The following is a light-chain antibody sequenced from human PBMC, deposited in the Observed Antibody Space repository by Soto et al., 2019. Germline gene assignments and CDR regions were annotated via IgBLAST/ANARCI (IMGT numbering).Light chain of an antibody. V-gene: IGLV1-40*01. J-gene: IGLJ1*01. Sequence: QSVLTQPPSLSGAPGQRVTISCSGSSSNIGAGYDVHWYRHFPGTAPKLLIYGNINRPSGVPDRFSGSKSGTSASLAITGLQAEDEADYYCQSYDTSLSGSRVFGTGTRVTVL. CDR1: SSNIGAGYD. CDR2: GNI. CDR3: QSYDTSLSGSRV.